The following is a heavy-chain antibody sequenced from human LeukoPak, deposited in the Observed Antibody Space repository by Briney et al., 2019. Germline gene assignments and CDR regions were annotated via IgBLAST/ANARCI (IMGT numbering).Heavy chain of an antibody. Sequence: GGSLRLSCAASGFTFSSYAMSRVRQAPGKGLEWVSAISGSGGSTYYADSVKGRFTISRDNSKNTLYLQMNSLRAEDTAVYYCARGADWYYDFWSGYYTYFDYWGQGTLVTVSS. CDR2: ISGSGGST. V-gene: IGHV3-23*01. D-gene: IGHD3-3*01. J-gene: IGHJ4*02. CDR3: ARGADWYYDFWSGYYTYFDY. CDR1: GFTFSSYA.